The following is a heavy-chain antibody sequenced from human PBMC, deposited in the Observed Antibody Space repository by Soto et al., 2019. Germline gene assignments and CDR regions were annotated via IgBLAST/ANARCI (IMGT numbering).Heavy chain of an antibody. CDR3: ARGYSYGNWFDP. V-gene: IGHV1-3*01. CDR1: GYTFTSYA. Sequence: QVQLVQSGAEVKKPGASVKVSCKASGYTFTSYAMHWVRQAPGQRLEWMGWINAGNGNTKYSQKFQGRVTITRDTSASTAYMELSSLRSEDTAVYYCARGYSYGNWFDPWGQGTLVTVSS. D-gene: IGHD5-18*01. J-gene: IGHJ5*02. CDR2: INAGNGNT.